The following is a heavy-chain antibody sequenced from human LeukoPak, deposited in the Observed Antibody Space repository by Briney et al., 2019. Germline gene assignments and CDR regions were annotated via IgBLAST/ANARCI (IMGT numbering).Heavy chain of an antibody. CDR3: ARGEYTRPGYYMDV. CDR2: MNPNSDNT. V-gene: IGHV1-8*03. CDR1: GYTFTSYD. J-gene: IGHJ6*03. D-gene: IGHD2-2*02. Sequence: GASVKVSCKASGYTFTSYDTNWVRQATGQGLEWMGWMNPNSDNTGYAQRFQGRVTITRNTSISTAYMELSSLRSEDTAVYYCARGEYTRPGYYMDVWGKGTTVTVSS.